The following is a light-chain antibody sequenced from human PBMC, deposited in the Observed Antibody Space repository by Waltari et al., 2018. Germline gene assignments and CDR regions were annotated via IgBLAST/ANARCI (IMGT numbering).Light chain of an antibody. J-gene: IGLJ3*02. V-gene: IGLV2-11*01. CDR2: DVT. Sequence: QSALTQPRSVSGSPGQAVTISCTGTRSDVGGWTYVSWYRQYPGRAPQALIYDVTKRPSGVPDRFSGAKSGNTASLTISGLQVEDEADYFCSSYAGSHVVFGGGTKLTVL. CDR3: SSYAGSHVV. CDR1: RSDVGGWTY.